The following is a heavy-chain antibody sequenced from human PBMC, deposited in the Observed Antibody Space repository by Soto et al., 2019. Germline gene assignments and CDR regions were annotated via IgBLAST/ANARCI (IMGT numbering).Heavy chain of an antibody. CDR3: TTSYYDFWSGYEFPGDYYYMDV. D-gene: IGHD3-3*01. CDR1: GFTFSNAW. CDR2: IKSKTDGGTT. V-gene: IGHV3-15*01. J-gene: IGHJ6*03. Sequence: EVQLVESGGGLVKPGGSLRLSCAASGFTFSNAWMSWVRQAPGKGLEWVGRIKSKTDGGTTDYAAPVKGRFTISRDDSKNTLYLQMNSLKTEDTAVYYCTTSYYDFWSGYEFPGDYYYMDVWGKGTTVTVSS.